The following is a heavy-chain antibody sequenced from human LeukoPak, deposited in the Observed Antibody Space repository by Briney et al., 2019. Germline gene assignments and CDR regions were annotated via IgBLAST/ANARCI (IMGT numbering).Heavy chain of an antibody. CDR1: GASISSYY. Sequence: PSETLSLTCTVSGASISSYYWSWIRQPPGKGLEWIGYIYYSGNTNYNPSLKSRVTTSVDTSKNQFSLKLSSVTAADTAIYYCATFNYPYYGMDVWGQGTTVTVSS. CDR3: ATFNYPYYGMDV. D-gene: IGHD5-24*01. J-gene: IGHJ6*02. CDR2: IYYSGNT. V-gene: IGHV4-59*01.